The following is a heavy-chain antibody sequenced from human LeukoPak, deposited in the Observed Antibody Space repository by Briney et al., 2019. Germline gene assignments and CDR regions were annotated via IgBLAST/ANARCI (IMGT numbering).Heavy chain of an antibody. CDR1: GGSFSGYY. V-gene: IGHV4-34*01. CDR3: ARGGYDFSAYYFDY. CDR2: INHSGST. D-gene: IGHD5-12*01. Sequence: SETLSLTCAVYGGSFSGYYWSWIRQPPGKGLEWIGEINHSGSTNYNPSLKSRVTISVDTSKNQFSLKLSSVTAADTAVYYCARGGYDFSAYYFDYWGQGTLVTVSS. J-gene: IGHJ4*02.